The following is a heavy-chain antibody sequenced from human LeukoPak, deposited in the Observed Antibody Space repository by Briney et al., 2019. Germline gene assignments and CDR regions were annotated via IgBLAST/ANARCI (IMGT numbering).Heavy chain of an antibody. V-gene: IGHV3-30-3*01. D-gene: IGHD1-26*01. CDR2: ISYDGSNK. J-gene: IGHJ3*02. CDR3: AREESGSYYNDAFDI. CDR1: GFTFSSYA. Sequence: GGSLRLSCAASGFTFSSYAMHWVRQAPGKGLEWVAVISYDGSNKYYADSVKGRFTISRDNSKNTLYLQMNSLRAEDTAVYYCAREESGSYYNDAFDIWGQGTMVTVSS.